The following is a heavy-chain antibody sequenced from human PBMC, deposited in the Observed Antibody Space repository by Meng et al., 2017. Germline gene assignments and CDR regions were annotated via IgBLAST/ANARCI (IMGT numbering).Heavy chain of an antibody. V-gene: IGHV1-18*01. CDR3: ARDPRITGTTLPDY. D-gene: IGHD1-7*01. J-gene: IGHJ4*02. CDR2: ISAYNGNT. CDR1: GYTFTSYG. Sequence: QVQRGPSWAEGKKPGASVKVPCKASGYTFTSYGISWVRQAPGQGLEWMGWISAYNGNTNYAQKLQGRVTMTTDTSTSTAYMELRSLRSDDTAVYYCARDPRITGTTLPDYWGQGTLVTVSS.